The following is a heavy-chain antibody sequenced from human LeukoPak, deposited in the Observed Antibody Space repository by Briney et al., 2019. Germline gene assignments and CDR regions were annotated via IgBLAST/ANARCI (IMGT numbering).Heavy chain of an antibody. V-gene: IGHV3-21*01. J-gene: IGHJ4*02. D-gene: IGHD3-10*01. CDR1: GFTFSSYS. Sequence: PGGSLRLSCAASGFTFSSYSMNWVRQAPGKGLEWVSSISSSSSYIYYADSVKGRSTISRDNAKNSLYLQMNSLRAEDTAVYYCARELGLYGNDYWGQGTLVTVSS. CDR2: ISSSSSYI. CDR3: ARELGLYGNDY.